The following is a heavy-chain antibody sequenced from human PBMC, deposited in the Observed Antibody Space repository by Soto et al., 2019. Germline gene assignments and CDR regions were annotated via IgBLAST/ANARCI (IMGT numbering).Heavy chain of an antibody. CDR2: IYYSGST. J-gene: IGHJ4*02. CDR3: ARRYDYVWGIDYFDY. V-gene: IGHV4-39*01. CDR1: GGSISSSSYY. D-gene: IGHD3-16*01. Sequence: SETLSLTCTVSGGSISSSSYYWGWIRQPPGKGLEWIGSIYYSGSTYYNPSLKSRVTISVDTSKNQFSLKLSSVTAADTAVYYCARRYDYVWGIDYFDYWGQGTLVTVSS.